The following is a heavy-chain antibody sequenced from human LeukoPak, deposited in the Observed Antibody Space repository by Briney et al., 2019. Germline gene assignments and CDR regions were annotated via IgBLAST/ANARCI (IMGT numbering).Heavy chain of an antibody. CDR3: ARGYYDSSGYYYVDH. CDR2: IIPILGIA. Sequence: SVKVSCKASGGTFSSYAISWVRQAPGQGLEWMGRIIPILGIANYAQKFQGRVTITADKSTSTAYMELSSLRSEDTAVYYCARGYYDSSGYYYVDHWGQGTLVTVSS. J-gene: IGHJ4*02. V-gene: IGHV1-69*04. D-gene: IGHD3-22*01. CDR1: GGTFSSYA.